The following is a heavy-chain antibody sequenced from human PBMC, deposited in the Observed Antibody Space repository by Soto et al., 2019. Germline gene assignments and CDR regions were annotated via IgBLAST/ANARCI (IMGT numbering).Heavy chain of an antibody. J-gene: IGHJ6*02. Sequence: KPSETLSLTCAVYGGSFSGYYWSWIRQPPGKGLEWIGEINHSGSTNYNPSLKSRVTISVDTSKNQFSLKLSSVTAADTAVYYCARLYGSGSVYYYYGMDVWGQGTTVTVSS. CDR3: ARLYGSGSVYYYYGMDV. CDR2: INHSGST. D-gene: IGHD3-10*01. V-gene: IGHV4-34*01. CDR1: GGSFSGYY.